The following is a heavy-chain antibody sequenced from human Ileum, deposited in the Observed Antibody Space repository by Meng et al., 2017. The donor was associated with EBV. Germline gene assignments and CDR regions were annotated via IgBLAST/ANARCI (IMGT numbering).Heavy chain of an antibody. CDR3: ASYSEGGGGLGY. Sequence: VTLQGSGPRLVPPSPSRSLTCVASGAPSSRGGYHWSWTRQPPGKGLEWIGYIFSRGSPYYNPSLKNRITMSVDTSKNQFSLNLKSVTAADTAVYYCASYSEGGGGLGYWGQGTLVTVSS. J-gene: IGHJ4*02. CDR2: IFSRGSP. V-gene: IGHV4-30-4*01. D-gene: IGHD2-15*01. CDR1: GAPSSRGGYH.